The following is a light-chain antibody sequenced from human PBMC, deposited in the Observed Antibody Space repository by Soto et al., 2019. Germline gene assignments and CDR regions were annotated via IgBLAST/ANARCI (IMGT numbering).Light chain of an antibody. CDR2: GAS. V-gene: IGKV3-15*01. CDR1: QSVSSN. Sequence: EIVMTQSPATLSVSPGERATLSCRASQSVSSNLAWYQQKPGQAPRLLIYGASTRATGIPARFSGSGSGTECTLTISSLQPEDFAVYYCQQYNNWPLTFGGGTKVEIK. J-gene: IGKJ4*01. CDR3: QQYNNWPLT.